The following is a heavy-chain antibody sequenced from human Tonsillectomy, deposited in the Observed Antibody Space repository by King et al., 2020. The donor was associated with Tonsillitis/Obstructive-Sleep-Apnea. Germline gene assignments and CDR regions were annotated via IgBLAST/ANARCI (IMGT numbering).Heavy chain of an antibody. CDR2: IDPSDSYT. V-gene: IGHV5-10-1*01. D-gene: IGHD2-15*01. J-gene: IGHJ6*03. CDR1: AYRFTSYW. CDR3: ATLGHCSGGSCYSILHYSYMDV. Sequence: VQLVESGAEVKKPGESLRISCTGPAYRFTSYWISWVRQMPGKGLEWMGRIDPSDSYTIYSPSFQGHVTISVDKSINTAYLQWNSLKASDTAMYYCATLGHCSGGSCYSILHYSYMDVWGKGTTVTVSS.